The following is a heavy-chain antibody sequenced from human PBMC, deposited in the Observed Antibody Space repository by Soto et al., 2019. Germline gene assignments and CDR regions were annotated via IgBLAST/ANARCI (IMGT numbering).Heavy chain of an antibody. CDR2: ISYDGSNK. V-gene: IGHV3-30-3*01. J-gene: IGHJ6*02. CDR3: AREGGVTVVMVFYGMDV. D-gene: IGHD2-15*01. CDR1: GFTFSSYA. Sequence: QVQLVESGGGVVQPGRSLRLSCAASGFTFSSYAMHWVRQAPGKGLEWVAVISYDGSNKYYADSVKGRFTISRDNSKNPLYLQMNSLRAEDTAVYYCAREGGVTVVMVFYGMDVWGQGTTVTVSS.